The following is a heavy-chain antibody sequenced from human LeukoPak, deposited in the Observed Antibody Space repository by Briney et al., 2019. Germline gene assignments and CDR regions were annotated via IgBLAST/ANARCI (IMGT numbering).Heavy chain of an antibody. Sequence: PGGSLRLSCEASGFTFSEHSMSWVRQAPGKGVEWVSTIKRDGSNTYYTDSVEGRFTISRDNSKNTLYLEMNTLRAEDTAVYYCAKGGYASCFDPWGQGTQVTVSS. CDR2: IKRDGSNT. CDR3: AKGGYASCFDP. D-gene: IGHD2-15*01. V-gene: IGHV3-23*05. J-gene: IGHJ5*02. CDR1: GFTFSEHS.